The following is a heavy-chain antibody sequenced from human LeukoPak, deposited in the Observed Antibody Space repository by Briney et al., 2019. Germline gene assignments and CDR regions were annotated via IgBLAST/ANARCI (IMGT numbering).Heavy chain of an antibody. CDR3: ARVPRSMGYFDY. V-gene: IGHV3-53*01. D-gene: IGHD1-26*01. CDR1: GFTVSSNY. Sequence: GGSLRLSCAASGFTVSSNYMSWVRQAPGRGLEWVSVIYSGGSTYYADSVKGRFTISRDNSKNTLYLQMNSLRAEDTAVYYCARVPRSMGYFDYWGQGTLVTVSS. J-gene: IGHJ4*02. CDR2: IYSGGST.